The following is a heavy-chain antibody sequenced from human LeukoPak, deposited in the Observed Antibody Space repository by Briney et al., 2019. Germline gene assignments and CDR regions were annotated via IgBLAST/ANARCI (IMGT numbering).Heavy chain of an antibody. J-gene: IGHJ4*02. CDR1: GGSISSYY. Sequence: PSETLSLTCTVSGGSISSYYWSWIRQPPGKGLEWIGYIYYSGSTNYNPSLKSRVTISVDTSKNQFSLKLSSVTAADTAVYYCARLDEWELLIDYWGQGTLVTVSS. V-gene: IGHV4-59*08. CDR2: IYYSGST. CDR3: ARLDEWELLIDY. D-gene: IGHD1-26*01.